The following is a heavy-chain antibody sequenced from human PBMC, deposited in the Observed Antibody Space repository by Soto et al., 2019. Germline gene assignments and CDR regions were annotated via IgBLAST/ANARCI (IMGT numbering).Heavy chain of an antibody. CDR2: INPSGGST. Sequence: ASVKVSCKASGYTFTSYYMHWVRQAPGQGLEWMGIINPSGGSTSYAQKFQGRVTMTRDTSTSTVYMALSSLRSEDTAVYYCAGTRGPYYYDSSGYYSYGSPFEYWRQGTLVTVSS. CDR1: GYTFTSYY. CDR3: AGTRGPYYYDSSGYYSYGSPFEY. J-gene: IGHJ4*02. V-gene: IGHV1-46*01. D-gene: IGHD3-22*01.